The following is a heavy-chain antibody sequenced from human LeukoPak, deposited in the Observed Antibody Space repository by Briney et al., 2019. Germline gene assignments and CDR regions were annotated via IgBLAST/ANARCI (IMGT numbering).Heavy chain of an antibody. J-gene: IGHJ4*02. CDR2: ISWNSGSI. V-gene: IGHV3-9*01. CDR3: AREPFWSGYYSNLHFDY. CDR1: GFTFDDYA. Sequence: GGSLRLSCAASGFTFDDYAMHWVRQAPGKGLEWVSGISWNSGSIGYADSVKGRFTISRDNAKNTLYLQMNSLRAEDTAVYYCAREPFWSGYYSNLHFDYWGQGTLVTVSS. D-gene: IGHD3-3*01.